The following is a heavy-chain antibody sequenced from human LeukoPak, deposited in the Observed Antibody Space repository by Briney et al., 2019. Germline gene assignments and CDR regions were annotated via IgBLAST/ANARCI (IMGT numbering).Heavy chain of an antibody. Sequence: GGSLRLSCAASGFTFSNYAMNWVRQAPGGGLEWASAINPSGDSTYYADSVKGRFTISRDNSKNTLYLQMNSLRAEDTAVYFCAKAGTHSYFDDWGQGTLVTVSA. J-gene: IGHJ4*02. CDR3: AKAGTHSYFDD. D-gene: IGHD6-19*01. CDR2: INPSGDST. CDR1: GFTFSNYA. V-gene: IGHV3-23*01.